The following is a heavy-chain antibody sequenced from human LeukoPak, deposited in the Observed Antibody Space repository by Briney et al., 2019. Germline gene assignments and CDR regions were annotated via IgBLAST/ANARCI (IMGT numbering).Heavy chain of an antibody. CDR3: ASRRYFDWPKDYYYYYYMDV. V-gene: IGHV4-34*01. CDR1: GGSFSGYY. CDR2: INHSGST. J-gene: IGHJ6*03. Sequence: PSETLSLTCAVYGGSFSGYYWSWIRQPPGKGLEWMGEINHSGSTNYNPSLKSRVTISVDTSKNQFSLKLSSVTAADTAVYYCASRRYFDWPKDYYYYYYMDVWGKGTTVTVSS. D-gene: IGHD3-9*01.